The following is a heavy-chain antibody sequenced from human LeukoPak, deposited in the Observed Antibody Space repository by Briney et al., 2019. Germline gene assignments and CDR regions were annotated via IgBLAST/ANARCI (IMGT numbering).Heavy chain of an antibody. J-gene: IGHJ5*02. Sequence: ASVKVSCKAAGYTFTSYDINWVRQATGQGLEWMGWMNPNSGNTGYAQKFQGRVTMTRDMSTSTVYMELSSLRSDDTAVYYCARDPMPRSASYGGGWFDPWGQGTLVTVSS. V-gene: IGHV1-8*01. CDR2: MNPNSGNT. D-gene: IGHD1-26*01. CDR1: GYTFTSYD. CDR3: ARDPMPRSASYGGGWFDP.